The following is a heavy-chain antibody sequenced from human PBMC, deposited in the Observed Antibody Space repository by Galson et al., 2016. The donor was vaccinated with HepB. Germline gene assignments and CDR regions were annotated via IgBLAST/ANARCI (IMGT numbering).Heavy chain of an antibody. CDR2: ISGYSGNT. Sequence: SVKVSCKASGYTFTGYYMHWVRQAPGQGLEWMGWISGYSGNTKYAQKFQARVTMTTDTSTTTAYMKLRSLRSDDTAVYYCTRVPNYDYVWVSYRYGYYHGMDVWGQGTAVTVSS. J-gene: IGHJ6*02. D-gene: IGHD3-16*02. CDR1: GYTFTGYY. V-gene: IGHV1-18*04. CDR3: TRVPNYDYVWVSYRYGYYHGMDV.